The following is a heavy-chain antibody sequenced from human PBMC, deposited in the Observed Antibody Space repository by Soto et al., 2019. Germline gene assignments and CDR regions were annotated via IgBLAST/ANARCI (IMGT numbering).Heavy chain of an antibody. CDR2: IWYDGSDK. V-gene: IGHV3-33*01. J-gene: IGHJ4*02. Sequence: QAQLVESGGGVVQPGRSVRLSCAASGFHFNNYGMHWVRQAPGKGLEWVAVIWYDGSDKYYADAVKGRFTISRDNSKNTLYLQMNSLRVEDTAVYYCATDRLYGSGSYNLPPDCWGQGTLVTVSS. D-gene: IGHD3-10*01. CDR3: ATDRLYGSGSYNLPPDC. CDR1: GFHFNNYG.